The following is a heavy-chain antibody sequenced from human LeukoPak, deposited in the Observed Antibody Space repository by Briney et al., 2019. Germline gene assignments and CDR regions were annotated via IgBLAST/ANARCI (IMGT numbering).Heavy chain of an antibody. Sequence: GGSLRLSCAASGFSFSSYWMHWVRQAPGKGPVWVSLISNDESTIIYADSVKGRFTISRDNAKNTLYLQMSSLRAEDTAVYYCAKASYSNYDFDYWGQGTLVTVSS. CDR1: GFSFSSYW. CDR2: ISNDESTI. D-gene: IGHD4-11*01. CDR3: AKASYSNYDFDY. J-gene: IGHJ4*02. V-gene: IGHV3-74*01.